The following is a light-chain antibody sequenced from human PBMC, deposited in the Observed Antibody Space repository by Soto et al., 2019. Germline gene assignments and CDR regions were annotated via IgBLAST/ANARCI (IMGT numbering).Light chain of an antibody. CDR2: LGD. CDR1: TSNIGTFY. CDR3: AAWDDSLIGPV. J-gene: IGLJ1*01. V-gene: IGLV1-47*02. Sequence: QSVLTQPPSASSTPGQTVTISCSGSTSNIGTFYVYWYQHLPGTAPKLLIYLGDQRASGVSDRFSGSKSGTSASLAISGLRSEDEADYYCAAWDDSLIGPVFGTGTKLTVL.